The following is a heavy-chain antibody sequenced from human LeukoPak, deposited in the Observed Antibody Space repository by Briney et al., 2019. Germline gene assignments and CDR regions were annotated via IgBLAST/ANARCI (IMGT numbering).Heavy chain of an antibody. D-gene: IGHD4-11*01. V-gene: IGHV4-39*01. CDR1: GASITSSSYY. Sequence: SETLSLTCSVSGASITSSSYYWAWIRQPPEKGLEWIGSIYYTGGTYYSPSLKSRVTISVDTSQNQFSLKLSSVTAADTAVYYCARHGGTRVTLVEVFYFDYWGQGTLVTVSS. CDR3: ARHGGTRVTLVEVFYFDY. J-gene: IGHJ4*02. CDR2: IYYTGGT.